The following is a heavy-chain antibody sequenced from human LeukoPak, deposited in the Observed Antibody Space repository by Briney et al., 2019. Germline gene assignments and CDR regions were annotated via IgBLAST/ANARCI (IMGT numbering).Heavy chain of an antibody. V-gene: IGHV1-69*05. J-gene: IGHJ4*02. CDR1: GGTFSSYA. CDR3: ARSFYDSSGYYGGGFDY. D-gene: IGHD3-22*01. Sequence: ASVKVSCKASGGTFSSYAISWVRQAPGQGLEWMGGIIPIFGTANYAQKFQGRVTITTDESTSTAYMELSSLRSEDTAVYYCARSFYDSSGYYGGGFDYCGQGTLVTVSS. CDR2: IIPIFGTA.